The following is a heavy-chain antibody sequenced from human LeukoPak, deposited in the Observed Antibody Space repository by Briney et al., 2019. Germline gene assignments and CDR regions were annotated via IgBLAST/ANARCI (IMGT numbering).Heavy chain of an antibody. CDR3: ARGRGSSARLGYYFYYIDV. Sequence: ASVKVSCKASGYIFSVYALIWVRQAPGQGLEWMGWINTNTGNPTYAQGFTGRFVFSLETSVSTSYLQISSLKAEDTAVYYCARGRGSSARLGYYFYYIDVWGKGTTVTVSS. CDR2: INTNTGNP. CDR1: GYIFSVYA. V-gene: IGHV7-4-1*02. D-gene: IGHD1-26*01. J-gene: IGHJ6*03.